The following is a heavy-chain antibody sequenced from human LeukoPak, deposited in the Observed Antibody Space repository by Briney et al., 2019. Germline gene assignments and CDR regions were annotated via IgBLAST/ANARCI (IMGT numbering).Heavy chain of an antibody. J-gene: IGHJ4*02. D-gene: IGHD5-18*01. CDR3: AKLARYSYVGVYYFDY. V-gene: IGHV3-9*01. CDR1: GFSFDGYA. Sequence: GGSLRLSCAVSGFSFDGYAMHWVRQVPGKGLEWVSGISWNSDNIGYADSVKGRFTTSRDNAKNSLYLQMNSLRAEDTAVYYCAKLARYSYVGVYYFDYWGQGTLVTVSS. CDR2: ISWNSDNI.